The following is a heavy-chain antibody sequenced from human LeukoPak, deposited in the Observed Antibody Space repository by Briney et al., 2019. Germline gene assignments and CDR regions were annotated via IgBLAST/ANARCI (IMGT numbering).Heavy chain of an antibody. CDR2: IIPIFGTA. V-gene: IGHV1-69*05. J-gene: IGHJ3*02. D-gene: IGHD5-24*01. Sequence: ASVKVSCKASGGTFGSYAISWVRQAPGQGLEWMGGIIPIFGTANYAQKFQGRVTITTDESTSTAYMELSSLGSEDTAVYYCARVSGDGYTTGAFDIWGQGTMVTVSS. CDR1: GGTFGSYA. CDR3: ARVSGDGYTTGAFDI.